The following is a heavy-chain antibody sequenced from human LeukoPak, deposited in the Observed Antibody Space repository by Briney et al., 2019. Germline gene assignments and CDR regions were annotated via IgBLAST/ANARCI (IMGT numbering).Heavy chain of an antibody. J-gene: IGHJ5*02. CDR1: GFTFDDYG. CDR3: ARDSLLWFGELTRSLPNYNNWFDP. D-gene: IGHD3-10*01. V-gene: IGHV3-20*04. Sequence: RAGGSLRLSCAASGFTFDDYGMSWVRQAPGKGPEWVSGINWNGGSTGYADSVKGRFTISRDNAKNSLYLQMNSLRAEDTALYYCARDSLLWFGELTRSLPNYNNWFDPWGQGTLVTVSS. CDR2: INWNGGST.